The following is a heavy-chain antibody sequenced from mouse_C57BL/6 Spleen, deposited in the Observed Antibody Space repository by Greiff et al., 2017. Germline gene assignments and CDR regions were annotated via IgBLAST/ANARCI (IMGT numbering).Heavy chain of an antibody. CDR3: ARDLGLRREGLVDY. CDR2: INPTNGGT. D-gene: IGHD2-4*01. CDR1: GYTFTSYW. Sequence: QVQLQQPGTELVKPGASVKLSCKASGYTFTSYWMHWVKQRPGQGLEWIGNINPTNGGTNYNEKFKSKATLPVDKSSSTAYMQHSSLTSEDSAVYYCARDLGLRREGLVDYWGQGTTLTVSS. V-gene: IGHV1-53*01. J-gene: IGHJ2*01.